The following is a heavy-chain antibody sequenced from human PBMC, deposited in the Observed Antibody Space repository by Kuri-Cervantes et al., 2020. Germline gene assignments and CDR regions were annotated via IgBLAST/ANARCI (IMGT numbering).Heavy chain of an antibody. V-gene: IGHV4-59*01. CDR1: GDSMNNYG. CDR3: ARVFGGGIDY. Sequence: SETLSLTCSVSGDSMNNYGWSWIRQAPGRGLEWIGRIYYSGSTDYNPTPRSRVTISVDTSKNQFSLMLSSVTAADTAVYCCARVFGGGIDYWGQGTLVTVSS. J-gene: IGHJ4*02. D-gene: IGHD3-16*01. CDR2: IYYSGST.